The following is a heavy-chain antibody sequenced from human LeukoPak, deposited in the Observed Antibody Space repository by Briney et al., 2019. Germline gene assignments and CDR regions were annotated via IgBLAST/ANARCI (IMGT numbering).Heavy chain of an antibody. Sequence: SETLSLTCAVSGGSISSGGYSWSWIRQPPGKGLEWIGYIYHSGSTYYNPSLKSRVTISVDRSKNQFSLKLSSVTAADTAVYYCARGGYYGSGGYEYWGQGTLVTVSS. J-gene: IGHJ4*02. CDR1: GGSISSGGYS. CDR3: ARGGYYGSGGYEY. CDR2: IYHSGST. V-gene: IGHV4-30-2*01. D-gene: IGHD3-10*01.